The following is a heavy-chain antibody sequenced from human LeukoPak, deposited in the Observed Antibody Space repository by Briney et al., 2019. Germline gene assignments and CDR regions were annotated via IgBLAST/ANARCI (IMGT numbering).Heavy chain of an antibody. CDR3: AKDIFRRGYSDGYGAFDI. J-gene: IGHJ3*02. CDR1: GFTFDDYA. V-gene: IGHV3-9*03. CDR2: ISWNSGSI. Sequence: GGSLRLSCAASGFTFDDYAMHWVRQAPGKGLEWVSGISWNSGSIGYADSVKGRFTISRDNAKNSLYLQMNSLRAEDMALYYCAKDIFRRGYSDGYGAFDIWGQGTMVTVSS. D-gene: IGHD5-18*01.